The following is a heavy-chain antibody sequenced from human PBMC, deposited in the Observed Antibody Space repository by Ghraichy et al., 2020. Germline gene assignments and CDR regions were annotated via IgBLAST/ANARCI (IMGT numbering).Heavy chain of an antibody. Sequence: GGSLRLSCAASGFTFSDYYMSWIRQAPGKGLEWVSYISSSSSYTNYADSVKGRFTISRDNAKNSLYLQMNSLRAEDTAVYYCAREGIGYCSGGSCYFNNWFDPWGQGTLVTVSS. CDR3: AREGIGYCSGGSCYFNNWFDP. CDR2: ISSSSSYT. CDR1: GFTFSDYY. J-gene: IGHJ5*02. D-gene: IGHD2-15*01. V-gene: IGHV3-11*06.